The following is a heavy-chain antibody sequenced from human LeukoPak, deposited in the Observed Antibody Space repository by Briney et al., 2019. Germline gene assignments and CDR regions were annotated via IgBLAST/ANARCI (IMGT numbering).Heavy chain of an antibody. V-gene: IGHV3-23*01. CDR1: GFTFSSYA. CDR2: ISGSGGST. J-gene: IGHJ3*02. CDR3: ARDRTDGNRSGYPDAFDI. D-gene: IGHD3-22*01. Sequence: GGSLRLSCAASGFTFSSYAMSWVRQAPGKGLEWVSHISGSGGSTYYADSVKGRFTISRDNSKNTLYLQMNSLRAEDTAVYYCARDRTDGNRSGYPDAFDIWGQGTMVTVSS.